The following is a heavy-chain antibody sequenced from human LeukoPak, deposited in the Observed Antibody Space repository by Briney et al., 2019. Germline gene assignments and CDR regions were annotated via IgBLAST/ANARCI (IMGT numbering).Heavy chain of an antibody. V-gene: IGHV4-59*01. J-gene: IGHJ4*02. D-gene: IGHD2-15*01. Sequence: PSETLSLTCTVSGDSINNYYWSWIRQPPGKGLEWIGYIYYSGSTNYNPSLKSRVTISVDTSKNQFSLKLSSVTAADTAMYYCARYVRYFSGGSCHSEFDYWGQGTLVTVSS. CDR3: ARYVRYFSGGSCHSEFDY. CDR1: GDSINNYY. CDR2: IYYSGST.